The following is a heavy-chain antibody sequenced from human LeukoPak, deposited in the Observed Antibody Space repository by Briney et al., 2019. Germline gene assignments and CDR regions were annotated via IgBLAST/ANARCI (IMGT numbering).Heavy chain of an antibody. CDR1: GGSISSYY. J-gene: IGHJ4*02. Sequence: AETLSHTCTVWGGSISSYYWSWLRQPPGKGGEGRGHISDSGSTTSTPSLTSRVTISVDTPKNQFSLKLSSLTAADTALYYCAREFSSSGFFDSWGQGTLVTVSS. V-gene: IGHV4-59*01. CDR3: AREFSSSGFFDS. CDR2: ISDSGST. D-gene: IGHD3-3*01.